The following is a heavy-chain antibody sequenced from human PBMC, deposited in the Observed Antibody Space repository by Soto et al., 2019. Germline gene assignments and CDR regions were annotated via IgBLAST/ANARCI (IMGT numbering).Heavy chain of an antibody. D-gene: IGHD3-22*01. V-gene: IGHV1-8*01. CDR3: ARVGYYYDSSGYYLSFDY. J-gene: IGHJ4*02. CDR1: GYTFTSYD. Sequence: QVQLVQSGAEVKKPGASVKVSCKASGYTFTSYDINWVRQATGQGLEWMGWMNPNSGNTGYAQKFQGKGTTTRNTSISKAYMERSSLRSEATAVYYCARVGYYYDSSGYYLSFDYWGQGTLVTVSS. CDR2: MNPNSGNT.